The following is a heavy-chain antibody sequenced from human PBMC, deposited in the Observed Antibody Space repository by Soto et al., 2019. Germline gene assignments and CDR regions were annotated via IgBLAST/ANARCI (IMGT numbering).Heavy chain of an antibody. CDR1: VVSFSGYY. Sequence: XETLSLTCAFYVVSFSGYYWSCIRHPPGKGLEWIGEINHSGSTNYNPSLKSRVTISVDTSKNQFSLKLSSVTAADTAVYYCARGPYCSSTSCYYNHYYGMEVWGQGTTVNVSS. J-gene: IGHJ6*01. V-gene: IGHV4-34*01. CDR3: ARGPYCSSTSCYYNHYYGMEV. CDR2: INHSGST. D-gene: IGHD2-2*01.